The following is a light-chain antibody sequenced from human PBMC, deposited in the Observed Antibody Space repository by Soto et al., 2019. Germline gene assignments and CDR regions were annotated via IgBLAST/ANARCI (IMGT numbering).Light chain of an antibody. CDR2: AVS. V-gene: IGKV1-5*01. J-gene: IGKJ1*01. CDR1: QSISIW. CDR3: LQHNSYPWT. Sequence: DIQMTQSPSTLSASVGDRVTITCRASQSISIWLAWYQQKPGKAPKRLIFAVSNLESGVPSRFRGSGSGTEFTLTITSLQPEDFATYYCLQHNSYPWTFGQGTKVDIK.